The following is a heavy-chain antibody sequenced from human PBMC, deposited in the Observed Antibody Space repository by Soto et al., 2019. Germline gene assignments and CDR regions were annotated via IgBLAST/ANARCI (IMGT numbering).Heavy chain of an antibody. CDR1: GGTFSSYA. J-gene: IGHJ4*02. CDR3: ARAVRFLEWLSNFDY. Sequence: SVKVSCKASGGTFSSYAISWVRQAPGQGLEWMGGIIPIFGTANYAQKFQGRVTITADESTSTAYMELRSLRSDDTAVYYCARAVRFLEWLSNFDYWGQGTLVTVSS. V-gene: IGHV1-69*13. D-gene: IGHD3-3*01. CDR2: IIPIFGTA.